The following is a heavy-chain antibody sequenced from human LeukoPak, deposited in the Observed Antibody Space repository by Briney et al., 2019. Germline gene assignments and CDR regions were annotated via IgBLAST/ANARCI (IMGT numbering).Heavy chain of an antibody. CDR2: INHSGST. V-gene: IGHV4-34*01. CDR3: ARGRGPPWIQLWLLGFDY. D-gene: IGHD5-18*01. J-gene: IGHJ4*02. Sequence: SETLSLTCAVYGGSFSGYYWSWIRQPPGKGLEWIGEINHSGSTNYNPSLKSRVTISVDTSKNQFSLKLSSVTAADTAVYYCARGRGPPWIQLWLLGFDYWGQGTLVTVPS. CDR1: GGSFSGYY.